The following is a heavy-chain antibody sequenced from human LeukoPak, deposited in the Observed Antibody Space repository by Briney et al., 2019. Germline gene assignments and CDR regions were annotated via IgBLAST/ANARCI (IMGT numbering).Heavy chain of an antibody. Sequence: GGSLRLSCAASGFTFSSYGMHWVRQAPGKGLEWVAFIRYDGSNKYYADSVKGRFTISRDNSKNTLYLQMNSLRAEDTAVYYCAKETYYQAALPDPWGQGTLVTVSS. CDR3: AKETYYQAALPDP. J-gene: IGHJ5*02. CDR1: GFTFSSYG. V-gene: IGHV3-30*02. D-gene: IGHD3-10*01. CDR2: IRYDGSNK.